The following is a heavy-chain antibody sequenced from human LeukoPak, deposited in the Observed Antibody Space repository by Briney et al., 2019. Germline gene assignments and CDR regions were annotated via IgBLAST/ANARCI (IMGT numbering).Heavy chain of an antibody. CDR3: RWYGSGRSYYYYYYMDV. V-gene: IGHV4-61*02. J-gene: IGHJ6*03. CDR2: IYTSGST. CDR1: GGSISSGSYY. Sequence: SQTLSLTCTVSGGSISSGSYYWSWIRQPAGKGLEWIGRIYTSGSTNYNPSLKGRVTISVDTSKNQFSLELSSVTAADTAVYYCRWYGSGRSYYYYYYMDVWGKGTTVTVSS. D-gene: IGHD3-10*01.